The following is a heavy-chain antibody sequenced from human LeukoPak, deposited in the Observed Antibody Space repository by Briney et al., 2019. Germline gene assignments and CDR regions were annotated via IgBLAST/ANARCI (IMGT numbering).Heavy chain of an antibody. CDR2: IKQDGSEK. CDR1: GFTFSSYW. J-gene: IGHJ4*02. Sequence: GGSLRLSCAAPGFTFSSYWMSWVRQAPGKGLEWVANIKQDGSEKYYVDSVKGRFTISRDNAKNSLYLQMNSLRAEDTAVYYCARDRTYYDFWSGYEPLPYYFDYWGQGTLVTVSS. D-gene: IGHD3-3*01. V-gene: IGHV3-7*01. CDR3: ARDRTYYDFWSGYEPLPYYFDY.